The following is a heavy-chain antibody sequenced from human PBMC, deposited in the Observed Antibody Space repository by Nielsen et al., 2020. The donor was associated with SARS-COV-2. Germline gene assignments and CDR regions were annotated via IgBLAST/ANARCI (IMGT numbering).Heavy chain of an antibody. Sequence: GESLEISCVASGFTFSGSAVHWVRQASGKGLEWVGRIRSEANDYATAYAASVKGRFTISRDDSRNTTYLQLYRLKTEDTAVYFCTRGLSDFWGQGTLVTVSS. J-gene: IGHJ4*02. V-gene: IGHV3-73*01. CDR1: GFTFSGSA. CDR2: IRSEANDYAT. CDR3: TRGLSDF. D-gene: IGHD2-2*01.